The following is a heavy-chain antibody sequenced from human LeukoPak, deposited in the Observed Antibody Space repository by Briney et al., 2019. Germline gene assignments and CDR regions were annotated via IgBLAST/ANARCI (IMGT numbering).Heavy chain of an antibody. J-gene: IGHJ5*02. Sequence: ASVNVSCTASGYTFTVYYMHWVRQAPGQGLEWMGWINPNSGGTNYAQKFQGRVTMTRDTSISTAYMELSRLRSDDTAVYYCARGHYYDSSGYLAYWFDPWGQGTLVTVSS. D-gene: IGHD3-22*01. V-gene: IGHV1-2*02. CDR3: ARGHYYDSSGYLAYWFDP. CDR2: INPNSGGT. CDR1: GYTFTVYY.